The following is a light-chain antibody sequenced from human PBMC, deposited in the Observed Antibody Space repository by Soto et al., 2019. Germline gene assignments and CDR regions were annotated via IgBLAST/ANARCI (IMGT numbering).Light chain of an antibody. CDR1: QSVSSSY. CDR3: QQDGSSPYT. Sequence: EIVLTQSPGTLSLSPGERATLSCRASQSVSSSYLAWYQQKPGQAPRLLIYGASSRTTGIPDRFSGSGSGTDVTLNISRLEPEDFAVYSCQQDGSSPYTFGQGTKLDIK. J-gene: IGKJ2*01. V-gene: IGKV3-20*01. CDR2: GAS.